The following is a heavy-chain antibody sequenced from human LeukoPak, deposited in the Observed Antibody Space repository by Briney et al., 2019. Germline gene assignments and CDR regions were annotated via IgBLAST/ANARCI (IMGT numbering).Heavy chain of an antibody. Sequence: PSETLSLTCTVSGDSISSVSYYWGWIRQSPGKGLEWIGSIYYSGSTYYNPSLKSRVTISIDTSKKQFSLTLNYVTAADTAVYYCARGDSSPDNWGQGTLVTVSS. CDR1: GDSISSVSYY. V-gene: IGHV4-39*07. CDR2: IYYSGST. CDR3: ARGDSSPDN. J-gene: IGHJ4*02. D-gene: IGHD1-26*01.